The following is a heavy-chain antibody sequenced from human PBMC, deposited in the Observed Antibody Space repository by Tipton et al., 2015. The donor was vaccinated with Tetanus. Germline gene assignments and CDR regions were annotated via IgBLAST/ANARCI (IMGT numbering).Heavy chain of an antibody. Sequence: VQLVQSGGGLIQPGGSLRLSCAASGFTVSSNFMSWVRQAPGEGLEWVSIIYSGGTTYYADSVKGRFTISRDNSRNTLYLQMSSLRVEDTVVYYCTRTISNDYVAAWGQGTLVTVSS. D-gene: IGHD4-17*01. J-gene: IGHJ4*02. CDR2: IYSGGTT. CDR1: GFTVSSNF. CDR3: TRTISNDYVAA. V-gene: IGHV3-53*01.